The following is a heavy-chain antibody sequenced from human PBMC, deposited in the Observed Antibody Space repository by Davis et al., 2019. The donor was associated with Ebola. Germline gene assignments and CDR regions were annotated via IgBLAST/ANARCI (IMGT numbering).Heavy chain of an antibody. D-gene: IGHD6-13*01. CDR1: GFTFSSYD. CDR3: ARDQAAAGNDGDN. Sequence: PGGSLRLSCAASGFTFSSYDMNWVRQAPGKGLEWVSSISSSSSYIYYADSVKGRFTISRDNAKNSLYLQMNSLRAEDTAVYYCARDQAAAGNDGDNWGQGTLVTVSS. J-gene: IGHJ4*02. V-gene: IGHV3-21*01. CDR2: ISSSSSYI.